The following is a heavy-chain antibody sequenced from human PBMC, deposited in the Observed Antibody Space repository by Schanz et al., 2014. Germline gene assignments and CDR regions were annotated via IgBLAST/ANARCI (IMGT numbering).Heavy chain of an antibody. V-gene: IGHV4-61*02. CDR2: VYTSGST. D-gene: IGHD1-1*01. J-gene: IGHJ2*01. Sequence: QVQLPESGPGLVKPSQTLSLTFSVSGGSISSVSYYWNWIRQPAGKGLEWIGRVYTSGSTNYNPSLKSRGTTSLDTANNQFSRTLTSLTAADTAADYCARDTTWRLDLWGRGTLVTVSS. CDR1: GGSISSVSYY. CDR3: ARDTTWRLDL.